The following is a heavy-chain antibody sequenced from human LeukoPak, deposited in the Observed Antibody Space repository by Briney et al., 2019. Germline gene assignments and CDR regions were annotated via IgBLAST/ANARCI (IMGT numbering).Heavy chain of an antibody. Sequence: PGGSLRLSCAASGFTFSSYSMNWVRQAPGKGLEWVSSISSSSSYIYYADSVKGRFTISRDNAENSLSLQMNSLRAEDTAVYYCARTRWFGELGANDAFDIWGQGTMVTVSS. CDR2: ISSSSSYI. CDR3: ARTRWFGELGANDAFDI. D-gene: IGHD3-10*01. V-gene: IGHV3-21*01. J-gene: IGHJ3*02. CDR1: GFTFSSYS.